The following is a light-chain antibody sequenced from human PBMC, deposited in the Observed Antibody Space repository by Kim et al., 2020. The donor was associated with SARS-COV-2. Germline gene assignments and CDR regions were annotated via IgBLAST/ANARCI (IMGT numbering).Light chain of an antibody. V-gene: IGLV1-44*01. J-gene: IGLJ2*01. CDR2: SND. CDR3: AAWDDSLTGVI. Sequence: QLVLTQPPSASGTPGQRVTISCSGSRSNIGSNAVNWYQQLPGTAPKLLIYSNDHRPSGVPDRFSGSKSGTSASLAISGLQSEDEADYYCAAWDDSLTGVIFGGGTQLTVL. CDR1: RSNIGSNA.